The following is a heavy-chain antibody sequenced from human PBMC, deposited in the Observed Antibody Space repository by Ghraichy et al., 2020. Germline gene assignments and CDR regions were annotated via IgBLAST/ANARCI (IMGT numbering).Heavy chain of an antibody. CDR1: GGSISSSSYY. J-gene: IGHJ4*02. CDR3: ARRRVYYDSSGYYPYYFDY. CDR2: IYYSGST. Sequence: SQTLSLTCTVSGGSISSSSYYWGWIRQPPGKGLEWIGSIYYSGSTYYNPSLKSRVTISVDTSKNQFSLKLSSVTAADTAVYYCARRRVYYDSSGYYPYYFDYWGQGTLVTVSS. D-gene: IGHD3-22*01. V-gene: IGHV4-39*01.